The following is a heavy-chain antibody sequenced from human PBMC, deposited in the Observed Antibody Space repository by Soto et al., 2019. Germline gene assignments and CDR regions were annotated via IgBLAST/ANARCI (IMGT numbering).Heavy chain of an antibody. D-gene: IGHD2-15*01. Sequence: QVQVVESGGGVVQPGRSLRLSCAASGFTFSRYAIHWVHQAPGKALGWVAVISKDGSNKYYLESVKGRYIISRDSSKNALLMQTHSLRQEAPAVYYCAHSRIRTVANTFEFCGQPTLLTVSS. CDR2: ISKDGSNK. J-gene: IGHJ4*02. CDR1: GFTFSRYA. V-gene: IGHV3-30*04. CDR3: AHSRIRTVANTFEF.